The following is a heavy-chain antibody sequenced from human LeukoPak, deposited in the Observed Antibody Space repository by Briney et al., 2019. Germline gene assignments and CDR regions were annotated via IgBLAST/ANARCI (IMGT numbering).Heavy chain of an antibody. Sequence: ASVKVSCKASGYTFTGYYMHWVRQAPGQGLEWMGWINPNSGGTNYAQKFQGRVTMTRDTSISTAYMELSRLRSDDTAVYYCARESLLAARFFDYWGQGTPVTVSS. J-gene: IGHJ4*02. CDR3: ARESLLAARFFDY. D-gene: IGHD6-13*01. V-gene: IGHV1-2*02. CDR1: GYTFTGYY. CDR2: INPNSGGT.